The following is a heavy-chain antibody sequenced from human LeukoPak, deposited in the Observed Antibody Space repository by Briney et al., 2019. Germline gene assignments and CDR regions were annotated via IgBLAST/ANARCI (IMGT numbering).Heavy chain of an antibody. CDR2: IRGSGGST. CDR3: AKDGTYYYYYMDV. CDR1: GFTFNSYA. Sequence: GGSLRLSCTASGFTFNSYAMNWVRQAPGKGLEWVSTIRGSGGSTYTADSVKGRFIISRDNSKNMLYIQMNSLRAEDTAVYYCAKDGTYYYYYMDVWGKGTTVTVSS. J-gene: IGHJ6*03. V-gene: IGHV3-23*01.